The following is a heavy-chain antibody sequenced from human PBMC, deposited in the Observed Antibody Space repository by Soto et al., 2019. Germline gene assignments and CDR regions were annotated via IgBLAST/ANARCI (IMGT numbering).Heavy chain of an antibody. Sequence: VGSLRLSCAVSGFSFSFYGFHWVRQSPGKGLEWLGVIVSDGSAIYHADSLEGRFFISRDNSKDILYLQMNSLRVEDTAVYYCARDDAFDNENGFDMWGQGTMVTVSS. V-gene: IGHV3-33*01. CDR2: IVSDGSAI. D-gene: IGHD3-3*02. CDR3: ARDDAFDNENGFDM. J-gene: IGHJ3*02. CDR1: GFSFSFYG.